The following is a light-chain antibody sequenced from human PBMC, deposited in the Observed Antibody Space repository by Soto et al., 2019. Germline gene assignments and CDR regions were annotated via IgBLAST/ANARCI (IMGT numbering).Light chain of an antibody. CDR2: GAS. CDR1: QSVSSSY. V-gene: IGKV3-20*01. CDR3: QQYGSSPLT. J-gene: IGKJ4*01. Sequence: EIVLTQSPGTLSLSPGERATLSCRASQSVSSSYLAWYQQKPGQAPRLLIYGASSRATGIPDRFSGSGSGTDFTLTISRLETEDFAVYSCQQYGSSPLTFGGETKMEIK.